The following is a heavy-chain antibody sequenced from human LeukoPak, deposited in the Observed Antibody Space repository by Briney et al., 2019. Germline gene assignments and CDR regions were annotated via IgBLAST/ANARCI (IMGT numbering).Heavy chain of an antibody. CDR1: GYSFTSYW. CDR2: IYPGDSDT. V-gene: IGHV5-51*01. Sequence: GESLKISCKGSGYSFTSYWIGWVRQMPGKGLEWMGIIYPGDSDTRYSPSFQGQVTISADKSISTAYLQMDSLRAEDTAVYYCARESEESFDYWGQGTLVTVSS. J-gene: IGHJ4*02. CDR3: ARESEESFDY.